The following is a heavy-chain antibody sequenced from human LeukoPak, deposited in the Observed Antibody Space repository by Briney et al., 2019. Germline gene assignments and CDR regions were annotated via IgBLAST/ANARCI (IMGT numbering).Heavy chain of an antibody. CDR1: GFSFSDYD. CDR3: ARVHSSSWTPYFDY. D-gene: IGHD6-13*01. V-gene: IGHV3-11*04. J-gene: IGHJ4*02. Sequence: GGSLRLSCAASGFSFSDYDMSWIRQAPGKGLEWVSYISSSGSTIYYADSVKGRFTISRDNAKNSLYLQMNSLRAEDTAVYYCARVHSSSWTPYFDYWGQGTLVTVSS. CDR2: ISSSGSTI.